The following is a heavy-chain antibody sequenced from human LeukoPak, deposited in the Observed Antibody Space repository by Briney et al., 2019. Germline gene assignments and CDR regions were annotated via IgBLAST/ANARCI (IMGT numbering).Heavy chain of an antibody. CDR2: IYSGGST. CDR3: ARDRWPGVYYSYAMDV. V-gene: IGHV3-53*01. CDR1: GFTVSRNY. D-gene: IGHD3-10*01. J-gene: IGHJ6*02. Sequence: GGSLRLSWAASGFTVSRNYMSWVRQAPGKGLEWVAVIYSGGSTYYTDSVKGRFTISRDNSKTTLYLQMNRLRAEATAVYYCARDRWPGVYYSYAMDVWGQGPTVTVSS.